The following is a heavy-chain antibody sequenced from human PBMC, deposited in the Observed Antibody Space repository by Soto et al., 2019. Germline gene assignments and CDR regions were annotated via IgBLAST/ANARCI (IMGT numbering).Heavy chain of an antibody. CDR1: GFTFSSYW. D-gene: IGHD3-22*01. J-gene: IGHJ4*02. Sequence: EVQLVESGGGLVQPGGSLTLSCAASGFTFSSYWMHWVRQAPGKGLVWVARIKSDGSGTIYADSVKGRLTISRDNAXNXANLQMNSMRAEATAVYFCARGDGDYYDGNGYLGRHWGQGTLVTVSS. CDR2: IKSDGSGT. V-gene: IGHV3-74*01. CDR3: ARGDGDYYDGNGYLGRH.